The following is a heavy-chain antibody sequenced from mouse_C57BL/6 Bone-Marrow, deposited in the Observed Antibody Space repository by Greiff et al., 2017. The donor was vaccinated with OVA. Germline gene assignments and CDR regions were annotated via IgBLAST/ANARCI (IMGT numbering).Heavy chain of an antibody. V-gene: IGHV1-4*01. Sequence: QVHVKQSGAELARPGASVKMSCKASGYTFTSYTMHWVKQRPGQGLEWIGYINPSSGYTKYNQKFKDKATLTADKSSSTAYMQLSSLTSEDSAVYYCHVNYEGFAYWGQGTLVTVSA. CDR2: INPSSGYT. CDR1: GYTFTSYT. D-gene: IGHD2-1*01. J-gene: IGHJ3*01. CDR3: HVNYEGFAY.